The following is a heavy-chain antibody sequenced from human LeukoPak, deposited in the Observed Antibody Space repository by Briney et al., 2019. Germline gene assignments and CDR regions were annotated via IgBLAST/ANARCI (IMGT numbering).Heavy chain of an antibody. CDR2: IYSGGST. Sequence: PGGSLRLSCAASGFTVSSNYMSWVRQAPGKGLEWVPVIYSGGSTYYADSVKGRFTISRDNSKNTLYLQMNSLRAEDTAVYYCARAICSGGSCAIDYWGQGTLVTVSS. J-gene: IGHJ4*02. D-gene: IGHD2-15*01. V-gene: IGHV3-53*01. CDR3: ARAICSGGSCAIDY. CDR1: GFTVSSNY.